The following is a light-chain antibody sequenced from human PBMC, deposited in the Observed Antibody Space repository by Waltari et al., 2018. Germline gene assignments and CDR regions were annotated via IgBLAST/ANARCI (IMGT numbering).Light chain of an antibody. CDR3: QSYDSSNHWV. J-gene: IGLJ3*02. CDR2: EDN. V-gene: IGLV6-57*01. CDR1: SGSIASNY. Sequence: NFMLTQPHSVSESPGKTVTISCTRSSGSIASNYLQWYQQPPGSSPTTVIYEDNHIPPVVPDLFSGSIDSSSNSASLTISGLKTEDEADYYCQSYDSSNHWVFGGGTKLTVL.